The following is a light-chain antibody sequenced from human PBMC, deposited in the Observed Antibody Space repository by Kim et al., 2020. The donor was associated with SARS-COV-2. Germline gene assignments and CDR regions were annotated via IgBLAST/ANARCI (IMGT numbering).Light chain of an antibody. V-gene: IGKV1-9*01. CDR2: AAS. Sequence: AAVEDRVTIPCRASQGISSYLAWYQQKPGKAPKLLIYAASTLQSGVPSRFSGSGSGTDFTLTISSLQPEDFATYYCQQLNSYPITFGQGTRLEIK. J-gene: IGKJ5*01. CDR3: QQLNSYPIT. CDR1: QGISSY.